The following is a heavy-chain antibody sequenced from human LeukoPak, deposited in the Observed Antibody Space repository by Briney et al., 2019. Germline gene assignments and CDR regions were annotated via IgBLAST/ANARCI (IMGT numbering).Heavy chain of an antibody. CDR1: GGSISSSSYY. CDR3: ARLETTVIYYFDY. J-gene: IGHJ4*02. Sequence: SETLSLTCTVSGGSISSSSYYWGWIRQPPGKGLEWTGSIYYSGSTYYNPSLKSRVTISVDTSKNQFSLKLSSVTAADTAVYYCARLETTVIYYFDYWGQGTLVTVSS. CDR2: IYYSGST. V-gene: IGHV4-39*01. D-gene: IGHD4-17*01.